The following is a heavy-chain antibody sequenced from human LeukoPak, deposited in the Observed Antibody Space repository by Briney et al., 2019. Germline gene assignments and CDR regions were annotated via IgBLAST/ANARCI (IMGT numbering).Heavy chain of an antibody. Sequence: GGALRLSCAASGLTVSTYEMSWVRQDPGKGLEGVSYISSGGSPIYYADSVKGRFTISRDNAKNSLFLQMNSLRAEDTAVYYCARENTEDAFDNWGQGTMVTVSS. D-gene: IGHD1/OR15-1a*01. CDR1: GLTVSTYE. CDR2: ISSGGSPI. J-gene: IGHJ3*02. CDR3: ARENTEDAFDN. V-gene: IGHV3-48*03.